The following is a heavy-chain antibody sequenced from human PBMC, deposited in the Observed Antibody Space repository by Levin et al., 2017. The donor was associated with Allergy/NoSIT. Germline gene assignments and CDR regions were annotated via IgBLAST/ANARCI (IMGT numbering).Heavy chain of an antibody. V-gene: IGHV4-4*07. CDR3: ARVMSDSSGYYFRGFDF. CDR1: GGSINSYH. D-gene: IGHD3-22*01. CDR2: FHTSGST. Sequence: SETLSLTCTVSGGSINSYHWSWIRQPAGKGLEWIGRFHTSGSTNYNPSLKSRVTMSVDTSNNQFFLRLTSVTAADTAVYYCARVMSDSSGYYFRGFDFWGQGTLVTVSS. J-gene: IGHJ4*02.